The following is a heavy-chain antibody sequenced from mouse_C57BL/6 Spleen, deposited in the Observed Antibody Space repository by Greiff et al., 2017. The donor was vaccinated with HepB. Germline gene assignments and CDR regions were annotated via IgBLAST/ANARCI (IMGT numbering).Heavy chain of an antibody. CDR2: ISDGGSYT. D-gene: IGHD1-1*01. J-gene: IGHJ1*03. CDR1: GFTFSSYA. Sequence: EVQLVESGGGLVKPGGSLKLSCAASGFTFSSYAMSWVRQTPEKRLEWVATISDGGSYTYYPDNVKGRFTISRDNAKNNLYLQMSHLKSEDTAMYYGARSPVGTTVVAHWYFDVWGTGTTVTVSS. CDR3: ARSPVGTTVVAHWYFDV. V-gene: IGHV5-4*01.